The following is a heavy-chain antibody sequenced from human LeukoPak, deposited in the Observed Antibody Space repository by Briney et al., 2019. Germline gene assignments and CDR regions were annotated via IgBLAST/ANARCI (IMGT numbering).Heavy chain of an antibody. V-gene: IGHV1-2*02. Sequence: ASVKVSCKASGYSFTGYYIHWVRQAPGQGLEWMGWINPNSGDANYAQKFQGRVTMTADTSISTAYMELDSLTSDDTAVYYCARDVVVAGIDYWGQGTLVTASS. D-gene: IGHD2-21*02. CDR2: INPNSGDA. CDR1: GYSFTGYY. J-gene: IGHJ4*02. CDR3: ARDVVVAGIDY.